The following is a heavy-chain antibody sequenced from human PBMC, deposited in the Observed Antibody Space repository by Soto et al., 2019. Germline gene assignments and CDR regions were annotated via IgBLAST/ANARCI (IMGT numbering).Heavy chain of an antibody. D-gene: IGHD5-18*01. CDR1: GYSFTSYW. J-gene: IGHJ6*02. Sequence: GESLKISCKGSGYSFTSYWIGWVRQMPGKGLEWMGIIYPGDSDTRYSPSFQGQVTISADKSISTAYLQWSSLKASDTAMYYCARSIYSYGPFEYYYGMDVWGQGTTVTVSS. CDR2: IYPGDSDT. V-gene: IGHV5-51*01. CDR3: ARSIYSYGPFEYYYGMDV.